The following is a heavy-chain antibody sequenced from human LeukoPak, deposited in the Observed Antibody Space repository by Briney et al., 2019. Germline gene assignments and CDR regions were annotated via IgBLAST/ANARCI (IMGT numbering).Heavy chain of an antibody. CDR1: GFTFSSYG. Sequence: GRSLRLSCAASGFTFSSYGMHWVRQAPGKGLEWVAVISYDGSNKYYADSVKGRFTISRDNSKNTLYLQMNSLRAEDTAVYYCARGYYDSVLYYYYYGMDVWGQGTTVTVSS. D-gene: IGHD3-3*01. CDR3: ARGYYDSVLYYYYYGMDV. J-gene: IGHJ6*02. V-gene: IGHV3-30*19. CDR2: ISYDGSNK.